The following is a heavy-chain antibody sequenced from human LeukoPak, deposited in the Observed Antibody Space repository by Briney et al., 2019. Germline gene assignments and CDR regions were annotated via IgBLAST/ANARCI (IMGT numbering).Heavy chain of an antibody. CDR1: GYSFTSYW. CDR3: ARRVPHYYYDSSGYSFDY. J-gene: IGHJ4*02. CDR2: IYPGDSDT. Sequence: GESLQISCKGSGYSFTSYWIGWVRQMPGKGLEWMGIIYPGDSDTRYSPSFQGQVTISADKSISTAYLQWSSLKASDTAVYYCARRVPHYYYDSSGYSFDYWGQGTLVTVSS. V-gene: IGHV5-51*01. D-gene: IGHD3-22*01.